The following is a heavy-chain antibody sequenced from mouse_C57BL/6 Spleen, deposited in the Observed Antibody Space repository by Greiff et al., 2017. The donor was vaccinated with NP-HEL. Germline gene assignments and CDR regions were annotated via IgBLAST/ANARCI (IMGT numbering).Heavy chain of an antibody. Sequence: EVMLVESGGGLVQSGRSLRLSCATSGFTFSDFYMEWVRQAPGKGLEWIAASRNKANDYTTEYSASVKGRFIVSRDTSQSILYLQMNALRAEDTAIYYCARASLHAMDYWGQGTSVTVSS. CDR3: ARASLHAMDY. J-gene: IGHJ4*01. CDR1: GFTFSDFY. D-gene: IGHD6-1*01. CDR2: SRNKANDYTT. V-gene: IGHV7-1*01.